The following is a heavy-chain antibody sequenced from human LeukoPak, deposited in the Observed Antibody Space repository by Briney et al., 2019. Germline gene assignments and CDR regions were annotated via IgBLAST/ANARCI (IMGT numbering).Heavy chain of an antibody. CDR2: INWNGGST. J-gene: IGHJ4*02. CDR1: GFTFDDYG. CDR3: ARSTSSIAAAGTDY. V-gene: IGHV3-20*01. Sequence: PGGSLRLSCAASGFTFDDYGMSWVRQAPGKGPKWVSGINWNGGSTGYADSVKGRFTISRDNAKNSLYLQMNSLRAEDTALYHCARSTSSIAAAGTDYWGQGTLVTVSS. D-gene: IGHD6-13*01.